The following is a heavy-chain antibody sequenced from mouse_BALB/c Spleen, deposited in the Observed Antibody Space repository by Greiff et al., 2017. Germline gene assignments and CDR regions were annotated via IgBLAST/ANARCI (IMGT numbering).Heavy chain of an antibody. CDR2: IDPANGNT. CDR3: ARGMITTGDFAY. V-gene: IGHV14-3*02. CDR1: GFNITDTY. J-gene: IGHJ3*01. D-gene: IGHD2-4*01. Sequence: DVQLQESGAELVKPGASVKLSCTASGFNITDTYMHWVKQRPEQGLEWIGRIDPANGNTKYDPKFQGKATITADTSSNTAYLQLSSLTSEDTAVYYCARGMITTGDFAYWGQGTLVTVSA.